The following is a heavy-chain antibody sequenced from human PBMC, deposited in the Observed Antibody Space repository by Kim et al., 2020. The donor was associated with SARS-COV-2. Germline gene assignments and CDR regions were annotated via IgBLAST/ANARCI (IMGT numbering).Heavy chain of an antibody. J-gene: IGHJ5*02. D-gene: IGHD6-19*01. V-gene: IGHV3-48*02. Sequence: DSVKGRFTISRDNAKNSLYLQMNSLRDEDTAVYYCARAPYSSGWSNWFDPWGQGTLVTVSS. CDR3: ARAPYSSGWSNWFDP.